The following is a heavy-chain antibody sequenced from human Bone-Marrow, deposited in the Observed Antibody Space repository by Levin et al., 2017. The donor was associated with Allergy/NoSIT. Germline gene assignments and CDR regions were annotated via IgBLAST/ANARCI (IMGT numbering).Heavy chain of an antibody. J-gene: IGHJ3*02. CDR2: INPKSGGT. CDR3: ATDPARDNWNLRGAFDI. D-gene: IGHD1-20*01. CDR1: EYTFAGNN. V-gene: IGHV1-2*02. Sequence: ASVKVSCKSSEYTFAGNNVHWVRQAPGQGPEWMGWINPKSGGTYYAQKFQGRVTMSRDTPISTAYMELSRLTSDDTAVYYCATDPARDNWNLRGAFDIWGQGTMVTVSS.